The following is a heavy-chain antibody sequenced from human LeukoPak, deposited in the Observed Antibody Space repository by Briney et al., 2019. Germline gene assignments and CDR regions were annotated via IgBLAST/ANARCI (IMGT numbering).Heavy chain of an antibody. CDR3: ARRYNKYCSGGSCRYSSSFDY. V-gene: IGHV4-4*07. D-gene: IGHD2-15*01. CDR1: GNSFGDYY. J-gene: IGHJ4*02. CDR2: IYTSGST. Sequence: SETLSLTCTVSGNSFGDYYWSWIRQPAGKGLEWIGRIYTSGSTTYNPSLKSRVTISVDTSKNQFSLKLSSVTAADTAVYYCARRYNKYCSGGSCRYSSSFDYWGQGTLVTVSS.